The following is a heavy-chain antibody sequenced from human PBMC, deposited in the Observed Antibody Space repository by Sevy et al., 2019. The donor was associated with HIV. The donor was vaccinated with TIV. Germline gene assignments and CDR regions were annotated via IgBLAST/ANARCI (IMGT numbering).Heavy chain of an antibody. J-gene: IGHJ6*04. D-gene: IGHD2-15*01. CDR1: GFTFSNYW. CDR2: IKQGGSEK. CDR3: ARLLLPYYYYGMDV. Sequence: GGSLRLSCAASGFTFSNYWMSWVRQGPGKGLEWVANIKQGGSEKYYVDSVKGRFTISRDNAKNSLYLQMISLGAEDTAVYYCARLLLPYYYYGMDVWGKGTTVTVSS. V-gene: IGHV3-7*01.